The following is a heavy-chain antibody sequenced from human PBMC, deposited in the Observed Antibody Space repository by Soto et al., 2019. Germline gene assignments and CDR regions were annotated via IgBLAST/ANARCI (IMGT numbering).Heavy chain of an antibody. V-gene: IGHV3-30-3*01. CDR1: GFTFSTYD. CDR3: ARGDDYGDYLFDY. D-gene: IGHD4-17*01. Sequence: ESVGGVLHPGSPLRLSCPAPGFTFSTYDMHWVRQAPGKGLEWVAVISYDGSNKYFADSVKGRFTISRDNPKKTLYLQMNSLRAEDTAVYYCARGDDYGDYLFDYWGQGTLVTVSS. CDR2: ISYDGSNK. J-gene: IGHJ4*02.